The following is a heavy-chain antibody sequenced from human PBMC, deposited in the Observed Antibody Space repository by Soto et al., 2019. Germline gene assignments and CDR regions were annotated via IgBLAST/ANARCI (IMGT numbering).Heavy chain of an antibody. J-gene: IGHJ5*01. CDR1: GYSFHNSG. CDR3: SNNGTTWFGS. CDR2: ISVLNGYA. Sequence: QVQLVQSGPELKKPGASVKVSCKTSGYSFHNSGISWVRQAPGQGVEWMGWISVLNGYAQYGQKFQGRVIMTADTFTSTAYMELRGLRSDDTAMYYCSNNGTTWFGSWGQGTPVTVSS. V-gene: IGHV1-18*01. D-gene: IGHD1-1*01.